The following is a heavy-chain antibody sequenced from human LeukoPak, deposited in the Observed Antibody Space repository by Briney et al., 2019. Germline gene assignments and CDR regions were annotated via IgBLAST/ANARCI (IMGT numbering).Heavy chain of an antibody. Sequence: GASVKVSCKASGYTFTGYYIHWVRQAPGQGLEWMGWINPNSGVTNYAQKFQGRVTMTRDTSISTAYMELSRLRSDDTAVYYCARDLGPIYDILTGYYRGFDYWGQGTLVTVSS. CDR2: INPNSGVT. J-gene: IGHJ4*02. CDR1: GYTFTGYY. D-gene: IGHD3-9*01. V-gene: IGHV1-2*02. CDR3: ARDLGPIYDILTGYYRGFDY.